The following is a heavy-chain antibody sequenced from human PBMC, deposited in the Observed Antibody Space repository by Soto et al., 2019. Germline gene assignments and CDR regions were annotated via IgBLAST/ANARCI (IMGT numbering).Heavy chain of an antibody. V-gene: IGHV5-51*01. Sequence: GESLKISCKGSGYSFTSYWIGWVRQMPGKGLEWMGIIYPGDSDTRYSPSFQGQVTISADKSISTAYLQMNSLRDEDTAVYYCAKFGASGSYFQFDYWGPGTLVTVSS. J-gene: IGHJ4*02. D-gene: IGHD3-10*01. CDR2: IYPGDSDT. CDR3: AKFGASGSYFQFDY. CDR1: GYSFTSYW.